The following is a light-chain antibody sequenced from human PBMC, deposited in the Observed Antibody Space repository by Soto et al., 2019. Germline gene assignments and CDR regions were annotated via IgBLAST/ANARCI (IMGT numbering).Light chain of an antibody. CDR3: GTWDSSLSAYV. Sequence: QSVLTQPLSVSAALGQKVTISCSESSSNIGNNYVSWYQQLPGTAPKLLIYDNNKRPSGIPDRFSGSKSGTSATLGITGLQTGDEADYYCGTWDSSLSAYVFGTGTKVTV. V-gene: IGLV1-51*01. J-gene: IGLJ1*01. CDR2: DNN. CDR1: SSNIGNNY.